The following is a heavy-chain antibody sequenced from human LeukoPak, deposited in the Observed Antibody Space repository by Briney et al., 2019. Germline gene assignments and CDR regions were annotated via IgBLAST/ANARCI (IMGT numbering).Heavy chain of an antibody. J-gene: IGHJ6*03. V-gene: IGHV3-74*01. CDR2: IDSDGSST. CDR3: ARGDYGSGSPYYYYYMDV. CDR1: GFTFSSYW. Sequence: GGSLRLSCAASGFTFSSYWMHWVRQAPGKGLVWVSRIDSDGSSTSYADSVKGRFTISRDNAKNTLYLQMNSLRAEDTAVYYCARGDYGSGSPYYYYYMDVWGKGTTVTISS. D-gene: IGHD3-10*01.